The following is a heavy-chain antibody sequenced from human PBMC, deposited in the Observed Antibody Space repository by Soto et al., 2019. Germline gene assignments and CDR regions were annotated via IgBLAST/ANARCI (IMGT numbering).Heavy chain of an antibody. CDR3: ARDWDYEIDY. V-gene: IGHV3-30-3*01. Sequence: QVQLVESGGGVVQPGRSLRLSCAASGFTFSSYAMHWVRQAPGKGLEWVAVISYDGSNKYYADSVKGRFTISRDNSKNTLYLQMNSLRAEDTAVYYCARDWDYEIDYWGQGTLVTVSS. J-gene: IGHJ4*02. CDR2: ISYDGSNK. D-gene: IGHD3-16*01. CDR1: GFTFSSYA.